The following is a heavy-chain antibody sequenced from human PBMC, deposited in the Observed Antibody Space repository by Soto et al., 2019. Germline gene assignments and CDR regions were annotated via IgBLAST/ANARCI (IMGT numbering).Heavy chain of an antibody. Sequence: ESGGGLVQPGRSLRLSCAASGFTFDDYAMHWVRQAPGKGLEWVSGISWNSGSIGYADSVKGRFTISRDNAKNSLYLQMNSLRAEDTALYYCAKDSMVRGAGTYYYYYYMDVWGKGTTVTVSS. J-gene: IGHJ6*03. CDR3: AKDSMVRGAGTYYYYYYMDV. CDR1: GFTFDDYA. D-gene: IGHD3-10*01. V-gene: IGHV3-9*01. CDR2: ISWNSGSI.